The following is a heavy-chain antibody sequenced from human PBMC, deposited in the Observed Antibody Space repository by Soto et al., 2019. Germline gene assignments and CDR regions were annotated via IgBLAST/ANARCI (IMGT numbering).Heavy chain of an antibody. CDR3: ARARPVAAAEPFFDY. D-gene: IGHD6-13*01. V-gene: IGHV1-69*13. J-gene: IGHJ4*02. Sequence: GASVKVSCKASGGTFSSYAISWVRQAPGQGLEWMGGIIPIFGTANYAQKFQGRVTITADESTSTAYMELSSLRSEDTAVYYCARARPVAAAEPFFDYWGQGTLVTVSS. CDR2: IIPIFGTA. CDR1: GGTFSSYA.